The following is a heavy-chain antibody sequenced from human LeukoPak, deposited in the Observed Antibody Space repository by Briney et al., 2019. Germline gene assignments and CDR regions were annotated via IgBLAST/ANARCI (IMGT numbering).Heavy chain of an antibody. D-gene: IGHD3-3*01. CDR3: ARGGVGYVQIGSARPNSPNKRLDY. J-gene: IGHJ4*02. V-gene: IGHV4-34*01. CDR1: GGSFSGYY. Sequence: PSETLSHTCAVYGGSFSGYYWSWIRQPPGKGLEWIGEINHSGSTNYNPSLKSRVTISVDTSKNQFSLKLSSVTAADTAVYYCARGGVGYVQIGSARPNSPNKRLDYWGQGTLVTVSS. CDR2: INHSGST.